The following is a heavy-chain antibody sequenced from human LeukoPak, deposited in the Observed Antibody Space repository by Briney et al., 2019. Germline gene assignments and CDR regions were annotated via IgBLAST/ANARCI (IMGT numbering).Heavy chain of an antibody. Sequence: GGSLRLSCAASGFIFSSYAMHWVRQAPGKGLEWVAVISYDGSNKYYADSVKGRFTTSRDNSKNTLYLQMNSLRAEDTAVYYCARDSPYSSGWSCLDYWGQGTLVTVSS. CDR3: ARDSPYSSGWSCLDY. CDR1: GFIFSSYA. V-gene: IGHV3-30-3*01. CDR2: ISYDGSNK. J-gene: IGHJ4*02. D-gene: IGHD6-19*01.